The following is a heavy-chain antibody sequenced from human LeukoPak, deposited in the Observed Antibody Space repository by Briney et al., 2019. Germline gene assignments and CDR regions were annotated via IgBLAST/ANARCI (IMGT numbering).Heavy chain of an antibody. CDR2: IYTSGSN. D-gene: IGHD2-15*01. V-gene: IGHV4-61*02. J-gene: IGHJ6*03. CDR1: GGSISSGSSY. CDR3: ARSLRGSASSEDYYYYYMDV. Sequence: PSETLSLTCTVSGGSISSGSSYWRWIRQPGGEGMEWIDRIYTSGSNSSNSALKGRITISVDTSKTQFYLKLSSVPAANTAVYYYARSLRGSASSEDYYYYYMDVWGKGTTVTVSS.